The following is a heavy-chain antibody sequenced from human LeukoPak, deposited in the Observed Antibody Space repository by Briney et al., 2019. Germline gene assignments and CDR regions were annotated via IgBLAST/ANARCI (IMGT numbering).Heavy chain of an antibody. CDR2: INPNSGGT. V-gene: IGHV1-2*04. Sequence: GASVKVSCEASGYTFTGYYMHWVRQAPGQGLEWMGWINPNSGGTNYAQKFQGWVTMTRDTSISTAYMELSRLRSDDTAVYYCAREYVWGATKAPYYYYGMDVWGQGTTVTVSS. CDR1: GYTFTGYY. J-gene: IGHJ6*02. CDR3: AREYVWGATKAPYYYYGMDV. D-gene: IGHD1-26*01.